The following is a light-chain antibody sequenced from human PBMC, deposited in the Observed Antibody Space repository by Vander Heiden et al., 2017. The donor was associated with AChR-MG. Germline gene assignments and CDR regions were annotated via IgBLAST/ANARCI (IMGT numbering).Light chain of an antibody. V-gene: IGKV2-30*02. Sequence: DVVMTQSPLSLTVTLGQPASISCGSSQSLVHSDGTTYLNWFQQRPGQSPRRLIYKVSNRDSGVQDRFSGSGSGSDFTLKISRVEAEDVGVYYCMQGTHWPLTFGQGTKLEIK. CDR2: KVS. CDR3: MQGTHWPLT. J-gene: IGKJ2*01. CDR1: QSLVHSDGTTY.